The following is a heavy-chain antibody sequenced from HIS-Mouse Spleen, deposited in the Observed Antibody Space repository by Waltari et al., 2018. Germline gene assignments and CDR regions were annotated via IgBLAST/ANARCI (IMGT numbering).Heavy chain of an antibody. CDR1: GGSISSSRYY. Sequence: QLQLQESGPGLVKPSETLSFTCTVSGGSISSSRYYWGWIRQPPGKGLEWIGSIYYSGSTYYNPSLKSRVTISVDTSKNQFSLKLSSVTAADTAVYYCAREIPYSSSWYDWYFDLWGRGTLVTVSS. CDR3: AREIPYSSSWYDWYFDL. J-gene: IGHJ2*01. V-gene: IGHV4-39*07. D-gene: IGHD6-13*01. CDR2: IYYSGST.